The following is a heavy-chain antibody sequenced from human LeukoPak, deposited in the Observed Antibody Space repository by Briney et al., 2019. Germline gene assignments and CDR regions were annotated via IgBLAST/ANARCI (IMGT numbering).Heavy chain of an antibody. D-gene: IGHD2-2*01. J-gene: IGHJ4*02. Sequence: GRSLRLSCAASGFTFDDYAMHWVRQAPGKGLEWVSGISWNSGSIGYADSVKGRFTISRENAKNSLYLQMNSLRAEDMALYYCAKARYCSSTSCYWDYWGQGTLVTVSS. CDR3: AKARYCSSTSCYWDY. CDR2: ISWNSGSI. V-gene: IGHV3-9*03. CDR1: GFTFDDYA.